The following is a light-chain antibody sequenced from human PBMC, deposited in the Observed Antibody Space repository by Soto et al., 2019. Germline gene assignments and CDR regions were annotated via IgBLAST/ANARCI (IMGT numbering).Light chain of an antibody. J-gene: IGKJ4*01. CDR2: DAS. V-gene: IGKV1-39*01. Sequence: DIQMTQSPSSLSASVGDRVTITCQASQDIKNYLNWYQQKSGKAPKLLIYDASDLQSGVPSRFSGSGSGTDFALTIDGLQPDDFATYYCQQTYSTPRLTFGGGTKVDIK. CDR3: QQTYSTPRLT. CDR1: QDIKNY.